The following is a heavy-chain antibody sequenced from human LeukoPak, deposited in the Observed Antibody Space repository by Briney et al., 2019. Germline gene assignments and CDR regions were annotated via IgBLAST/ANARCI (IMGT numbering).Heavy chain of an antibody. J-gene: IGHJ4*02. CDR1: GGSISSSSYY. V-gene: IGHV4-30-2*01. Sequence: ASQTLSLTCTVSGGSISSSSYYWGWIRQPPGKGLEWIGYIYHSGSTYYNPSLKSRVTISVDRSKNQFSLKLSSVTAADTAVYYCAREGSSRGEFDYWGQGTLVTVSS. CDR2: IYHSGST. D-gene: IGHD2-2*01. CDR3: AREGSSRGEFDY.